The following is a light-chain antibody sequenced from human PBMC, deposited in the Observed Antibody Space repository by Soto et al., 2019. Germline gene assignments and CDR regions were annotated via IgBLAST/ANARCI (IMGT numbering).Light chain of an antibody. CDR3: HQYTIWPPT. CDR1: QNVFSN. Sequence: VLTRFPAARSGAAGERGGLSGGASQNVFSNLARYQQKPGQAPRLLIYGASTRATGVPARFSGSGSGTEFTLPTRRLQSDAVPVYWCHQYTIWPPTFRPGTRLEIK. J-gene: IGKJ5*01. V-gene: IGKV3D-15*01. CDR2: GAS.